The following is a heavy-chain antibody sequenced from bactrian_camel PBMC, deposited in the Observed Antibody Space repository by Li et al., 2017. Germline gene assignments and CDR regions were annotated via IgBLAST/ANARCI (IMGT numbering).Heavy chain of an antibody. D-gene: IGHD7*01. CDR2: INSRGVIT. V-gene: IGHV3S1*01. Sequence: HVQLLESGGGLVQPGGSVTLSCATSGFMFSTYQMYWVRQAPGEGLAWVGHINSRGVITYYADSVKGRFTVSEDNAKNILYLQMNDLKSEDTAMYYCAADNVNLQLARHYSYWGQG. J-gene: IGHJ4*01. CDR3: AADNVNLQLARHYSY. CDR1: GFMFSTYQ.